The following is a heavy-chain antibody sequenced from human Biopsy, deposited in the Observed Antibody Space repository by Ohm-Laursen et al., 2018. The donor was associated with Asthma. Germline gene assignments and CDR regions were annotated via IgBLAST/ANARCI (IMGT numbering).Heavy chain of an antibody. CDR3: VKHQLVRYLDY. CDR1: GFTFSNFA. Sequence: GSLRLSCTASGFTFSNFAMTWVRQAPGKGLEWVSSITGSGGGTYYADSVKGRFTVSRDNSKNTLYLQISSLRAEDTAVYYCVKHQLVRYLDYWGQGTLVTVSS. D-gene: IGHD6-13*01. V-gene: IGHV3-23*01. CDR2: ITGSGGGT. J-gene: IGHJ4*02.